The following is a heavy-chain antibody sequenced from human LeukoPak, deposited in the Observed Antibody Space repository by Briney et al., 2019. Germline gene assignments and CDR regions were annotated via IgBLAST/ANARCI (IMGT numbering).Heavy chain of an antibody. CDR3: AKRYYYDSSGYSFRAHDAFDI. D-gene: IGHD3-22*01. CDR2: IYPGDSDI. J-gene: IGHJ3*02. Sequence: GESLKISCKGSGYTFTTYWIGWVRQMPGKGLEWMGIIYPGDSDIRYSPSFQGQVTISADKSISTTYLQWSSLKASDTAMYYCAKRYYYDSSGYSFRAHDAFDIWGQGTMVTVSS. CDR1: GYTFTTYW. V-gene: IGHV5-51*01.